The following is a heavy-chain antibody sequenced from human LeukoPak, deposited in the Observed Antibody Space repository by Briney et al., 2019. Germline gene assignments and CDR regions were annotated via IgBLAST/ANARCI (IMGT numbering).Heavy chain of an antibody. CDR1: GYTFSSYA. J-gene: IGHJ4*02. CDR2: ITPSGDT. D-gene: IGHD5-24*01. V-gene: IGHV1-2*02. Sequence: ASVKVSCKASGYTFSSYAMHWVRQAPGHGLEWMGWITPSGDTNYAQKFQGRVAITRDTSITTAYMDLSRLTSDDTAVYYCARDRYGDGFAHFDYWGQGALVTVSS. CDR3: ARDRYGDGFAHFDY.